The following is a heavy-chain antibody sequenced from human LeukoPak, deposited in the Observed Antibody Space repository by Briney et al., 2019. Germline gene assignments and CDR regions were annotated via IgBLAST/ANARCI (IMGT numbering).Heavy chain of an antibody. CDR2: INPNSGGT. D-gene: IGHD2-2*02. CDR1: GYTFTGYY. V-gene: IGHV1-2*02. Sequence: ASVKVSCKASGYTFTGYYMHWVRQAPGQGLEWMGWINPNSGGTNYAQKFQGRVTMTRDTSISTAYMEPSRLRSDDTAVYYCAKIGYCSSTSCYRVAFDYWGQGTLVTVSS. J-gene: IGHJ4*02. CDR3: AKIGYCSSTSCYRVAFDY.